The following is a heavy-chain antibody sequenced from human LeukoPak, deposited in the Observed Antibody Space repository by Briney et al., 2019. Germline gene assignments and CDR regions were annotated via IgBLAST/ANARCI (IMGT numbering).Heavy chain of an antibody. Sequence: GGSLRFSCAASGFTFSSYWMSWVRQAPGKGLEWVANIKQDGSEKYYVDSVKGRFTISRDNAKNSLYLQMNSLRAEDMALYYCARVVPAAIQDYYFDYWGQGTLVTVSS. J-gene: IGHJ4*02. CDR1: GFTFSSYW. CDR2: IKQDGSEK. CDR3: ARVVPAAIQDYYFDY. V-gene: IGHV3-7*03. D-gene: IGHD2-2*02.